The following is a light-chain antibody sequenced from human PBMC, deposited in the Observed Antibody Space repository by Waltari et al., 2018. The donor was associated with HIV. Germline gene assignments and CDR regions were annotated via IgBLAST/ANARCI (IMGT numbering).Light chain of an antibody. CDR1: PSNIAPNY. Sequence: QSVLTQPLSASETPGRSLNISCSGDPSNIAPNYVFWYQQVPGLAPRLLIYRNNLRPSGVSDRFSGSRSGTSASLVISGLRAEDEAQYYCASWDDRLSGHVFGGGT. V-gene: IGLV1-47*01. CDR2: RNN. J-gene: IGLJ1*01. CDR3: ASWDDRLSGHV.